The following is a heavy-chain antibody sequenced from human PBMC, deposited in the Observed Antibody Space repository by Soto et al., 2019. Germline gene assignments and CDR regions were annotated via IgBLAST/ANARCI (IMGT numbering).Heavy chain of an antibody. J-gene: IGHJ4*02. D-gene: IGHD2-2*01. V-gene: IGHV4-34*01. CDR1: GGSLSGYI. CDR2: INHSGST. Sequence: PSETLSLTCAVYGGSLSGYIWNWIRQPPGKGLEWIGKINHSGSTNYNPSLKSRVTISVDTSKNQFSLKLSSVTAADTAVYYCAREGYCSSTSCPPFDFGGQGTLVTVSS. CDR3: AREGYCSSTSCPPFDF.